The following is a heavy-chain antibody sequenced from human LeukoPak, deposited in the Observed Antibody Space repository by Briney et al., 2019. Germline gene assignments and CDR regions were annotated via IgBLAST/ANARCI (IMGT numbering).Heavy chain of an antibody. CDR2: IKQDGSAT. J-gene: IGHJ4*02. V-gene: IGHV3-7*03. CDR3: AKNMGQWLVIDY. Sequence: GGSLRLSCAASGFTFSRYSMSWVRQAPGKGLEWVANIKQDGSATYYVDSVKGRFTISRDNTKNSLYLQMNSLRAEDTAVYYRAKNMGQWLVIDYWGQGTLVTVSS. CDR1: GFTFSRYS. D-gene: IGHD6-19*01.